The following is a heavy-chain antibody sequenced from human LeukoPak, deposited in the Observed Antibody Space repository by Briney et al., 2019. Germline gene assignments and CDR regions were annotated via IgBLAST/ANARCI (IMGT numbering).Heavy chain of an antibody. D-gene: IGHD3-3*01. CDR3: ATSFRLLEPASTFDI. V-gene: IGHV4-31*03. J-gene: IGHJ3*02. CDR2: IYHSGTT. Sequence: SQTLSLTCTVSGDSISTASYYWSWLRQPPGKGLEWIGYIYHSGTTFYNPSLEGRVIMSIDTSKNQFSLNLTSVTAADTAVYYCATSFRLLEPASTFDIWGQGTMVTFSS. CDR1: GDSISTASYY.